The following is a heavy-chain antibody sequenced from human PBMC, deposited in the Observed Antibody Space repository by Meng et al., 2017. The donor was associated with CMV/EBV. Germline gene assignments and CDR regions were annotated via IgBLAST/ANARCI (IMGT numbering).Heavy chain of an antibody. CDR3: AREMPIAAAGCFDY. CDR1: GGSISSYY. CDR2: IYTSGST. V-gene: IGHV4-4*07. J-gene: IGHJ4*02. D-gene: IGHD6-13*01. Sequence: QVHLQEPGPGLVNPSETLSLTCTVSGGSISSYYWSWIRQPAGKGLEWIGRIYTSGSTNYNPSLKSRVTMSVDTSKNQFSLKLSSVTAADTAVYYCAREMPIAAAGCFDYWGQGTLVTVSS.